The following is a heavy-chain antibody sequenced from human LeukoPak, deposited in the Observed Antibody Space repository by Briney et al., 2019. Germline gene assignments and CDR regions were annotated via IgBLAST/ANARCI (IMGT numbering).Heavy chain of an antibody. D-gene: IGHD6-19*01. V-gene: IGHV1-2*06. Sequence: ASVKVSCKASGYTFTGYYMHWVRQAPGQGLEWIGRINPNSGGTNYAQKFQGRVTMTRDTSISTAYMELSRLRSDDTAVYYCARDLSGIEPMHTQWLTYNWFDPWGQGTLVTVSS. J-gene: IGHJ5*02. CDR1: GYTFTGYY. CDR2: INPNSGGT. CDR3: ARDLSGIEPMHTQWLTYNWFDP.